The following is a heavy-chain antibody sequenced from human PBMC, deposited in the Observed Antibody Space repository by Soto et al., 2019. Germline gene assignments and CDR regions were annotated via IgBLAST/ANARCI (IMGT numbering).Heavy chain of an antibody. CDR2: ISSYYGST. CDR1: GYTFTNYG. D-gene: IGHD1-26*01. V-gene: IGHV1-18*04. J-gene: IGHJ5*02. Sequence: QVQLLQSGAEVKKPGASVRVSCKASGYTFTNYGISWVRQAPGQGLEWMGWISSYYGSTDYAQIFEGRVTMTTDTSTSTAYLELRSLRYDDTAIYYCARDQGGDWFDPWGQGTLVTVSS. CDR3: ARDQGGDWFDP.